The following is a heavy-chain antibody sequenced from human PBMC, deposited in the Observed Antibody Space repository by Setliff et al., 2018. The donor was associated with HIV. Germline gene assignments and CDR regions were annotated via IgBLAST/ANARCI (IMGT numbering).Heavy chain of an antibody. V-gene: IGHV4-39*01. D-gene: IGHD5-12*01. CDR1: GGSISSATHY. J-gene: IGHJ6*03. Sequence: SETLSLTCTVSGGSISSATHYWGWIRQPPGKGLAWIGSIFYSGSSHYNPSLKSRAIISVDTSKNQFSLRLSSVTAADTAVYYCARLHPGGYDPYYYNYYMDVWGRGTTVTVS. CDR3: ARLHPGGYDPYYYNYYMDV. CDR2: IFYSGSS.